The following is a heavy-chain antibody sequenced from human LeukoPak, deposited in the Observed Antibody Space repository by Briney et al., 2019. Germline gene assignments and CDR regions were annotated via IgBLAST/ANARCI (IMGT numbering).Heavy chain of an antibody. CDR1: GFAFSSYA. CDR2: LSASGGIT. CDR3: AKTAGATPYYYYLDV. J-gene: IGHJ6*03. D-gene: IGHD4/OR15-4a*01. V-gene: IGHV3-23*01. Sequence: GGSLRLSCAASGFAFSSYAMSWVRQAPGKGLEWVSGLSASGGITYDADSVKGRFTIARDNSKNKLYLQMNSLSAEDAAVYYCAKTAGATPYYYYLDVWGKGNTVTVSS.